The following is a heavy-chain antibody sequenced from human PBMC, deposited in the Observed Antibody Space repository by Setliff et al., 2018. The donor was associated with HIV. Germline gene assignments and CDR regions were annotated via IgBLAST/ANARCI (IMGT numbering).Heavy chain of an antibody. D-gene: IGHD2-8*01. Sequence: PGGSLRLSCAASGFIFSTYSMNWVRQAPGKGLEWVSSINSSDSYIYYTDSVKGRFTISRDNAKNSLYLQMNSLRAEDTAVYYCASATLGFCTNGVCSSLDYWGQGTLVTVSS. CDR1: GFIFSTYS. CDR3: ASATLGFCTNGVCSSLDY. J-gene: IGHJ4*02. V-gene: IGHV3-21*01. CDR2: INSSDSYI.